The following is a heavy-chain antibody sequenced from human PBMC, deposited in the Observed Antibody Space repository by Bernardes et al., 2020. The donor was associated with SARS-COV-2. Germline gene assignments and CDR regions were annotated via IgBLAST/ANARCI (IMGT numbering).Heavy chain of an antibody. V-gene: IGHV4-4*02. CDR3: ARNVIPSYGMDV. Sequence: ETLSLTCTVSGDSLSSANWWSWVRQPPGKGLEWIGEINHSGSTNYNPSLKSRVIISVDKSNKQLSLKLTSVTAADTAVYYCARNVIPSYGMDVWGQWTSVTVSS. D-gene: IGHD2-2*01. CDR2: INHSGST. J-gene: IGHJ6*02. CDR1: GDSLSSANW.